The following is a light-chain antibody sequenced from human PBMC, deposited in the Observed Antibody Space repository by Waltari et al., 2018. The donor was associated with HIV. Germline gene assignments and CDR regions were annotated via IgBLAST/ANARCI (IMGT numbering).Light chain of an antibody. Sequence: QSALAQPASVSGSPGQSITISCTGTSSDVGGYNYVSWYQQHPGKAPKLIVYEVSNRPSGVSIRFSGSKSGNTASLTISGLQAEDEADYYCSSYTSSSTPVVFGGGTKLTVL. CDR2: EVS. V-gene: IGLV2-14*01. J-gene: IGLJ2*01. CDR1: SSDVGGYNY. CDR3: SSYTSSSTPVV.